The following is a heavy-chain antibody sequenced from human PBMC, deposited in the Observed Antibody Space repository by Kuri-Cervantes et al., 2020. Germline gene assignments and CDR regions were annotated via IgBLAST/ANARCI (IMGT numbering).Heavy chain of an antibody. Sequence: GGSLRLSCAASGFTFSSYDMHWVRQAPGKGLEWVAFIRYDGSNKYYADSVKGRFTISRDNSKNTLYLQMNSLRAEDTAVYYCAKAGYSSIPYWYFDLWGRGTLVTVSS. V-gene: IGHV3-30*02. CDR3: AKAGYSSIPYWYFDL. CDR1: GFTFSSYD. CDR2: IRYDGSNK. J-gene: IGHJ2*01. D-gene: IGHD6-13*01.